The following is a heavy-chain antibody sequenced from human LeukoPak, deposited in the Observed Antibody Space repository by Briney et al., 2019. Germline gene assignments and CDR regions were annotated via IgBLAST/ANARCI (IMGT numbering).Heavy chain of an antibody. Sequence: SETLSLTCTVSGGSISSYYWSWIRQPAGKGLEWIGHIYNSGSTNYNPSLKSRVTISLDTSKNQFSLNLSSVAAADTAVYYCAGGGGRFDSWGQGTLVTVSS. V-gene: IGHV4-4*07. CDR3: AGGGGRFDS. J-gene: IGHJ4*02. D-gene: IGHD3-3*01. CDR1: GGSISSYY. CDR2: IYNSGST.